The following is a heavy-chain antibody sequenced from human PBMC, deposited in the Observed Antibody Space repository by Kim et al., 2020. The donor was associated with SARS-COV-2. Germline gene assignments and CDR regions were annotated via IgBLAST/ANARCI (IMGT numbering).Heavy chain of an antibody. V-gene: IGHV4-39*01. Sequence: SETLSLTCTVSGGSISSSSYYWGWIRQPPGKGLEWIGSIYYSGSTYYNPSLKSRVTISVDTSKNQFSLKLSSVTAADTAVYYCARHHTYYYDSSVGYNWFDAWGQGTLFTVSS. J-gene: IGHJ5*02. CDR2: IYYSGST. CDR1: GGSISSSSYY. D-gene: IGHD3-22*01. CDR3: ARHHTYYYDSSVGYNWFDA.